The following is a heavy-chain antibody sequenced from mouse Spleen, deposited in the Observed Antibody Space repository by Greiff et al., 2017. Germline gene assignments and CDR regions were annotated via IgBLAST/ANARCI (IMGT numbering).Heavy chain of an antibody. CDR2: IDPETGGT. CDR1: GYTFTDYE. J-gene: IGHJ3*01. V-gene: IGHV1-15*01. D-gene: IGHD2-1*01. CDR3: TIHGNAWFAY. Sequence: VKLQQSGAELVRPGASVTLSCKASGYTFTDYEMHWVKQTPVHGLEWIGAIDPETGGTAYNQKFKGKAILTADKSSSTAYMELRSLTSEDSAVYYCTIHGNAWFAYWGQGTLVTVSA.